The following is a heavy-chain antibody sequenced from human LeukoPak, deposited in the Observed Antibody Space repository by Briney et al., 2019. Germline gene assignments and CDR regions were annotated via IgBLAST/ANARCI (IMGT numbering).Heavy chain of an antibody. D-gene: IGHD3-22*01. CDR1: GGSYGGSFSGYY. CDR2: INPSGST. CDR3: ARVTPYYYDSSGYLDY. V-gene: IGHV4-34*01. J-gene: IGHJ4*02. Sequence: PSETLSLTCAVYGGSYGGSFSGYYWSWIRQPPGKGLEWIGEINPSGSTNYNPSLKSRVTISVDKSKNQFSLKLSSVTAADTAVYYCARVTPYYYDSSGYLDYWGQGTLVTVSS.